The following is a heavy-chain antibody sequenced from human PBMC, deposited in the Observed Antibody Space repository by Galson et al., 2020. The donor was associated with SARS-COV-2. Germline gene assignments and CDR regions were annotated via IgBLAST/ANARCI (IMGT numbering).Heavy chain of an antibody. CDR1: GFSVSTSGVS. V-gene: IGHV2-5*01. CDR3: VHSVTGGGSQGFKVWFDT. J-gene: IGHJ5*02. Sequence: KMSGPTLAHPTQPLTLTCTLLGFSVSTSGVSVGWIRQPPRNPLECHPQLYRHDDKRHSTSLNSRPTITSDTSKNQVGLTMSNMDPVDRATYYGVHSVTGGGSQGFKVWFDTGSQGTLVTVAS. CDR2: LYRHDDK. D-gene: IGHD3-16*01.